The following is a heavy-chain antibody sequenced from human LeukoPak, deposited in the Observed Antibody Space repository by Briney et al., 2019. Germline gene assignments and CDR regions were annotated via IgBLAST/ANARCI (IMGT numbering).Heavy chain of an antibody. Sequence: SETLSLTCTVSGGSISSGSYYWSWIRQPAGKGLEWIGRIYTSGSTNYNPPLKARVTISVDTSKNQFSLKLSSVTAADTAVYYCARAEVTTIFGVVSNWFDPWGQGTLVTVSS. J-gene: IGHJ5*02. CDR3: ARAEVTTIFGVVSNWFDP. CDR2: IYTSGST. CDR1: GGSISSGSYY. V-gene: IGHV4-61*02. D-gene: IGHD3-3*01.